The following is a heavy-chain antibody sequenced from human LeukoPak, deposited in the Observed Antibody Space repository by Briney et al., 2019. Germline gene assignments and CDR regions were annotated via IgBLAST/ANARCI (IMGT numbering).Heavy chain of an antibody. CDR2: ISSSGSTI. Sequence: WGSLRLSCAASGFTFSDYYMSWISQAPGKGLEWVSYISSSGSTIYYADSVKGRFTISRDNAKNSLYLQMNSLRAEDTAVYYCVMEPPRPYYYDSSGYYYDAFDIWGQGTMVTVSS. V-gene: IGHV3-11*04. CDR1: GFTFSDYY. D-gene: IGHD3-22*01. J-gene: IGHJ3*02. CDR3: VMEPPRPYYYDSSGYYYDAFDI.